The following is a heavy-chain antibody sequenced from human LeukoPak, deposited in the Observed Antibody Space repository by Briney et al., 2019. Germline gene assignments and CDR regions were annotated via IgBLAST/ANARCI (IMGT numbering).Heavy chain of an antibody. CDR2: ISWNSGSI. CDR3: AKDMGTAMVKGDAFDI. J-gene: IGHJ3*02. V-gene: IGHV3-9*03. Sequence: GRSLRLSCAASGFTFDDYAMHWVRQAPGKGLEWVSGISWNSGSIGYADSVKGRFTISRDNAKNSLYLQMNSLRAEGMALYYCAKDMGTAMVKGDAFDIWGQGTMVTVSS. CDR1: GFTFDDYA. D-gene: IGHD5-18*01.